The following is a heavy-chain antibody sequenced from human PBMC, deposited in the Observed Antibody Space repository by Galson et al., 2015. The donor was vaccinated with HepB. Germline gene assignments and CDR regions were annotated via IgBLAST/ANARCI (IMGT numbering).Heavy chain of an antibody. D-gene: IGHD2-15*01. CDR1: GFTVSSNY. J-gene: IGHJ6*03. V-gene: IGHV3-66*01. CDR2: IYSGGST. Sequence: SLRLSCAASGFTVSSNYMSWVRQAPGKGLEWVSVIYSGGSTYYADSVKGRFTISRDNSKNTLHLQMNSLRAEDTAVYYCASSGKYCSGGSCYSGYYYYYMDVWGKGTTVTVSS. CDR3: ASSGKYCSGGSCYSGYYYYYMDV.